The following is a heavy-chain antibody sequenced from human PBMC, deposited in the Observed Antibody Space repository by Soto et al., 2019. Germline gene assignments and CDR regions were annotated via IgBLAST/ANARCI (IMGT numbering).Heavy chain of an antibody. CDR2: ISSSSSYI. V-gene: IGHV3-21*01. CDR3: ARDLIVVVPAAIIATPDYYYYGMDV. CDR1: GFTFSSYS. D-gene: IGHD2-2*02. Sequence: PGGSLRLSCAASGFTFSSYSMNWVRQAPGKGLEWVSSISSSSSYIYYADSVKGRFTISRDNAKNSLYLQMNSLRAEDTAVYYCARDLIVVVPAAIIATPDYYYYGMDVWGQGTTVTVSS. J-gene: IGHJ6*02.